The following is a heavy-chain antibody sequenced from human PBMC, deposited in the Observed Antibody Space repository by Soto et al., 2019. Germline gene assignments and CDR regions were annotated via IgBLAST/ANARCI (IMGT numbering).Heavy chain of an antibody. J-gene: IGHJ6*02. V-gene: IGHV3-30-3*01. Sequence: PGGSLRLSCAASGFTFSSYAMHRVRQAPGKGLELVAVISYDGSNKYYADSVKGRFTISRDNSKNTLYLQMNSLRAEDTAVYYCAREWQGYDFWSGYYHLGQGDYYYYGMDVWGQGTTVTVSS. CDR3: AREWQGYDFWSGYYHLGQGDYYYYGMDV. CDR2: ISYDGSNK. CDR1: GFTFSSYA. D-gene: IGHD3-3*01.